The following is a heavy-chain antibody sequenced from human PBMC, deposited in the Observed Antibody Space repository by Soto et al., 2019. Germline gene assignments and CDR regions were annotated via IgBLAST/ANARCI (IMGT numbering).Heavy chain of an antibody. J-gene: IGHJ6*02. CDR3: AHIPIYSGSHMRESYFYGMDV. CDR1: GFSLGTNGVG. V-gene: IGHV2-5*01. Sequence: SGPTLVKPTQTLTLTCTCSGFSLGTNGVGVGWVRQPPGKALEWLAFTYWSDDERYSPSLKNRLTITKDTSKNQVVLRMTNMDPVDTATYYCAHIPIYSGSHMRESYFYGMDVWGQGTTVTVSS. CDR2: TYWSDDE. D-gene: IGHD1-1*01.